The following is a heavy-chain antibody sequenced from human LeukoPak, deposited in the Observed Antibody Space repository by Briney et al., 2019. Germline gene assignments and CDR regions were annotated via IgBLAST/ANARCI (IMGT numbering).Heavy chain of an antibody. D-gene: IGHD3-22*01. CDR1: GFTFSSYA. V-gene: IGHV3-23*01. Sequence: GGSLRLSCAASGFTFSSYAMSWVRQAPGKGLEWVSAISESGGETYHADSVKGRFTISRDTSKSTLYLQLNSLRAEDTATYYCAKGIDSTGYYPFDYWGQGTLVTVSS. CDR2: ISESGGET. J-gene: IGHJ4*02. CDR3: AKGIDSTGYYPFDY.